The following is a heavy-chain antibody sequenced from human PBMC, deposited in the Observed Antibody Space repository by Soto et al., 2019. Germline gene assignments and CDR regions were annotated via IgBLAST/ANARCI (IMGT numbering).Heavy chain of an antibody. D-gene: IGHD6-25*01. V-gene: IGHV4-59*01. J-gene: IGHJ4*03. CDR2: LYYSGNT. CDR1: GGSSSPFS. CDR3: SGVREVAARYFHY. Sequence: SENLALASTVSGGSSSPFSWSWVRQPPGKGLEWIGYLYYSGNTNCNPSLKSRVTISVDASKNQVSLRLTSVTAADTVVFYCSGVREVAARYFHY.